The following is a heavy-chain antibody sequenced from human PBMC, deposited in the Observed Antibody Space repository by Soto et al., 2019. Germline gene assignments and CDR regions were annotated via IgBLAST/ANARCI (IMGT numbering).Heavy chain of an antibody. CDR2: IYTSGSA. Sequence: QVQLQESGPGLVKPSEPLSLTCTVSVDSISSCYWGWIRQTDGQGLEWIGRIYTSGSAKYNPSFKSRVTRSVGTSKNHFSLKLSSVTAADTAIYYCARDRARYCPASTSLYCSYCGVDVWGQGTTVTVSS. CDR3: ARDRARYCPASTSLYCSYCGVDV. D-gene: IGHD2-8*02. J-gene: IGHJ6*02. CDR1: VDSISSCY. V-gene: IGHV4-4*07.